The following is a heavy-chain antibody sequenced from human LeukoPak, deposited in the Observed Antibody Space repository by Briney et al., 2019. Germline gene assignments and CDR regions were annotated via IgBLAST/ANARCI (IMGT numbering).Heavy chain of an antibody. CDR1: GS. CDR3: ASVFDS. J-gene: IGHJ4*02. CDR2: INHDGTGT. Sequence: PGGSLRLSCAASGSMHWVRQAPGTGLVWVSGINHDGTGTYYADSVKGRFTISRDNAKNTLYLQMNSLSAEDRAVYYCASVFDSWGQGSLVTVSS. V-gene: IGHV3-74*01.